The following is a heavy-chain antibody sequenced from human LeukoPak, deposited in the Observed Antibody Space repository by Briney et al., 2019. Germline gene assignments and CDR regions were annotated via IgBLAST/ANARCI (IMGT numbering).Heavy chain of an antibody. CDR1: GFTFSNYA. Sequence: GGSLRLSCAASGFTFSNYAMTWVRQAPGKGLEWVSAISDSGYTTYYADSVKGRFTISRDNSKNTVYVQMSSLRAEDTAVYYCAKDGSGSSVSPNWFDPWGQGTLVTVSS. V-gene: IGHV3-23*01. D-gene: IGHD3-10*01. CDR3: AKDGSGSSVSPNWFDP. CDR2: ISDSGYTT. J-gene: IGHJ5*02.